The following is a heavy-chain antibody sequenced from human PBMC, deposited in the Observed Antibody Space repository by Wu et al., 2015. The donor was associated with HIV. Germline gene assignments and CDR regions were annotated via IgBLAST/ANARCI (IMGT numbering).Heavy chain of an antibody. J-gene: IGHJ4*02. CDR1: GGTFSTYA. D-gene: IGHD1-26*01. V-gene: IGHV1-69*12. CDR2: IIPMFGTT. CDR3: ARDWEGWLGRGDYSFDY. Sequence: QVQLVQSGAEVKKPGSSVKVSCTVSGGTFSTYAITWVRQAPGHGLEWMGGIIPMFGTTNYAQKFQGRLTISADDSTRTAYMELSSLKSDDTAVYYCARDWEGWLGRGDYSFDYWGQGTLVTVSS.